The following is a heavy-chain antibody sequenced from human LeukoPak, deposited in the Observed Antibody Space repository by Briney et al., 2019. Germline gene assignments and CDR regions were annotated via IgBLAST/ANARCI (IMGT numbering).Heavy chain of an antibody. D-gene: IGHD3-10*01. CDR2: IYHSGST. Sequence: GSLRLSCAASGFTFSSYEMNWARQAPGKGLEWIGEIYHSGSTNYNPSLKSRVTISVDKSKNQFSLKLSSVTAADTAVYYCARDPYGSGGLFDYWGQGTLVTVSS. J-gene: IGHJ4*02. CDR1: GFTFSSYEM. V-gene: IGHV4-4*02. CDR3: ARDPYGSGGLFDY.